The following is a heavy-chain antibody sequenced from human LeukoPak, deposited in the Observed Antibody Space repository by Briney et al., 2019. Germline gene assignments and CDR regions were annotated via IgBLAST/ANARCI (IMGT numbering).Heavy chain of an antibody. CDR1: GFTFSRYA. CDR3: AKDRLESWSGFYFGLFDY. CDR2: ISNSGRST. J-gene: IGHJ4*02. V-gene: IGHV3-23*01. Sequence: GGSLRLSCAASGFTFSRYAMSWVRQAPGKGLEWVSGISNSGRSTYYADPVKGRFTISRDNSKSTLYLQMNSLRAEDTAVYYCAKDRLESWSGFYFGLFDYWGQGALVTVAS. D-gene: IGHD3-3*01.